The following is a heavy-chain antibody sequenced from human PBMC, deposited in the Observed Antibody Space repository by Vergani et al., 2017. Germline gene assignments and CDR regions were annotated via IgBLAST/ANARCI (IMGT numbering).Heavy chain of an antibody. CDR3: ARGRYFDWSSDYNFDY. Sequence: QVQLQESGPGLVKPSETLSLTCTVSGGSISSYYWSWIRQHPGKGLEWIGYIYYSGSTYYHPSLKSRVTISVDTSKNQFSLKLSSVTAEDTAVYYCARGRYFDWSSDYNFDYWGQGTLVTVSS. CDR2: IYYSGST. V-gene: IGHV4-59*06. CDR1: GGSISSYY. D-gene: IGHD3-9*01. J-gene: IGHJ4*02.